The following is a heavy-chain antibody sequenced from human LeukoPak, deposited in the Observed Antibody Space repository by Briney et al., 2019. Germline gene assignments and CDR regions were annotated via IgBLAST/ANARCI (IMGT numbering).Heavy chain of an antibody. V-gene: IGHV3-23*01. CDR1: GFTFSSYA. D-gene: IGHD1-1*01. Sequence: GGSLRLSCAASGFTFSSYAMSWVRQVPEKGLEWVSAISGNGDITYYADTVKGRFSGSRDNSKNTLYLQLNSLRAEDTAVYYCAKDLRGTLSSRGPFEYWGQGTLVTVSS. CDR2: ISGNGDIT. CDR3: AKDLRGTLSSRGPFEY. J-gene: IGHJ4*02.